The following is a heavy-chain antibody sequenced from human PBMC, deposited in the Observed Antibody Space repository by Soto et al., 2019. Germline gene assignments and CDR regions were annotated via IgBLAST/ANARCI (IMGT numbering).Heavy chain of an antibody. V-gene: IGHV1-8*01. D-gene: IGHD6-19*01. CDR1: GYTLTRYD. CDR3: ARDRYSSGWYDY. J-gene: IGHJ4*02. CDR2: MNPNSGNT. Sequence: ASLKVFCKASGYTLTRYDINWVREATGQGLEWMGWMNPNSGNTGYAQKFQGRVTMTRNTSISTAYMELSSLRSEDTAVYYCARDRYSSGWYDYWGQGTLVTVSS.